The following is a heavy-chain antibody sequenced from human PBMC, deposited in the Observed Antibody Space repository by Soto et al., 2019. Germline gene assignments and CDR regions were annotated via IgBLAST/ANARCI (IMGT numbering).Heavy chain of an antibody. J-gene: IGHJ4*02. CDR1: GGSVSSGSYY. V-gene: IGHV4-61*01. CDR3: ARYISGWYYVFDY. Sequence: QVQLQESGPGLVKPSETLSLTCTVSGGSVSSGSYYWSWIRQPPGKGLEWIGCIYYSGSTNYNPSLKSRVTISVDTSKNQFSLKLSSVTAADTAVYYCARYISGWYYVFDYWGQGTLVTVSS. D-gene: IGHD6-19*01. CDR2: IYYSGST.